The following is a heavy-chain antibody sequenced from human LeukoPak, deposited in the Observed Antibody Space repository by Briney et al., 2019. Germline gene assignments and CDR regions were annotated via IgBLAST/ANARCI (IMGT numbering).Heavy chain of an antibody. CDR1: GYTFTDYN. Sequence: GASVKVSCKTSGYTFTDYNLHWVRQAPGQRLEWMGIIKPSGGDTSYAQTFQGRVFMTRDTSTSTVYMELSSLKSEDTAVYYCARRYIAVAEDYFDYWGQGTLVTVSS. V-gene: IGHV1-46*01. D-gene: IGHD6-19*01. J-gene: IGHJ4*02. CDR3: ARRYIAVAEDYFDY. CDR2: IKPSGGDT.